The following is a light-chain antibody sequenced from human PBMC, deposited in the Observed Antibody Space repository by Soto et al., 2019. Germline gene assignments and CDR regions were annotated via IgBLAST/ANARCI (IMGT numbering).Light chain of an antibody. Sequence: QSALTQPRSVSGSPGQSVTISCTGTSSDVGYYNYVSWFQQYPGKAPKLIIYEVTNRPSGVSNRFSGSKSGNTASLTISGLQAEDEADYYCSSYTSSTTYVFATVTKVTVL. CDR2: EVT. CDR1: SSDVGYYNY. J-gene: IGLJ1*01. V-gene: IGLV2-14*01. CDR3: SSYTSSTTYV.